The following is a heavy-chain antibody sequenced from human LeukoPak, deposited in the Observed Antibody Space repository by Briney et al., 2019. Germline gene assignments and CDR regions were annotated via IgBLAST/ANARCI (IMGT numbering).Heavy chain of an antibody. J-gene: IGHJ4*02. CDR3: ARAKWQQLAHFDY. D-gene: IGHD6-13*01. CDR1: GDSIFSTTYY. Sequence: SETLSLTCTVFGDSIFSTTYYWGWIRQPPGKGLEWIGYIYYSGSTYYNPSLKSRVTISVDTSKNQFSLKLSSVTAADTAVYYCARAKWQQLAHFDYWGQGTLVTVSS. V-gene: IGHV4-30-4*08. CDR2: IYYSGST.